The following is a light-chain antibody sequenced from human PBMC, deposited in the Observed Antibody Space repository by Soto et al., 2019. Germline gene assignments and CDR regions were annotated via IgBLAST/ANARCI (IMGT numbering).Light chain of an antibody. Sequence: EIVLTQSPGTLSLSPGERATLSCRASQSVSSSYLAWYQQKPGQAPRLLIYGASSRATGIPDRFSGSGSGTDFTLTISRLEPEDLAVYYCQQYGRSRLTFGGGTKVEIK. CDR3: QQYGRSRLT. J-gene: IGKJ4*01. V-gene: IGKV3-20*01. CDR1: QSVSSSY. CDR2: GAS.